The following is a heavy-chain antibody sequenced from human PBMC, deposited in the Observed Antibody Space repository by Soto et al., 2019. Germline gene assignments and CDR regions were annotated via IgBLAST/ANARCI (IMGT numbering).Heavy chain of an antibody. CDR2: IYYSGST. D-gene: IGHD7-27*01. J-gene: IGHJ4*02. CDR3: ARYAPPNRGKIDY. V-gene: IGHV4-39*01. CDR1: GGSISSSSYY. Sequence: SITCTVSGGSISSSSYYWGSIRQPQEEGLEWIGSIYYSGSTYYARSLKSRVTMSVHTPKIQFALTLSSLTAAETAVYYCARYAPPNRGKIDYWGQ.